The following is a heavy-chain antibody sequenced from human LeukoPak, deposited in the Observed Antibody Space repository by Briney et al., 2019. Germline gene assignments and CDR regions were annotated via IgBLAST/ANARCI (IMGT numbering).Heavy chain of an antibody. J-gene: IGHJ4*02. CDR1: GGSFSGYY. CDR2: INHSGST. CDR3: ARHGVTGKGAFDY. D-gene: IGHD1-20*01. Sequence: PSETLSLTCAVYGGSFSGYYWSWIRQPPGKGLEWIGEINHSGSTNYNPSLKSRVTISVDTSKNQFSLKLSSVTAADTAVYYCARHGVTGKGAFDYWGQGTLVTVSS. V-gene: IGHV4-34*01.